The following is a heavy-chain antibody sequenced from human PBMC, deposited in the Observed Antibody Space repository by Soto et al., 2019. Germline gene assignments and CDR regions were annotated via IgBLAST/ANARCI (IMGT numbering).Heavy chain of an antibody. Sequence: PGESLKISCKGSGYIFTSYWISWVRQMPGKGLEWMGRIDPSDSYTNYSPSFQGHVTISADKSISTAYLQWSSLKASDTAMYYCATYKNGKIITDAFDIWGQGTMVTVSS. CDR1: GYIFTSYW. CDR3: ATYKNGKIITDAFDI. CDR2: IDPSDSYT. J-gene: IGHJ3*02. V-gene: IGHV5-10-1*01. D-gene: IGHD3-22*01.